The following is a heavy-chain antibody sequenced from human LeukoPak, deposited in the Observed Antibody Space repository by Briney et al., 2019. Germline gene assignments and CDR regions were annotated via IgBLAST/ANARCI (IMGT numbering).Heavy chain of an antibody. CDR2: IYTSGST. J-gene: IGHJ6*03. CDR3: ARDPPQPSDYSNPYYYYMDV. CDR1: GGSISSGSYY. V-gene: IGHV4-61*02. Sequence: SETLSLTCTVSGGSISSGSYYWSWIRQPAGKGLEWIGRIYTSGSTNYNPSLKSRVTISVDTSKNQFSLKLSSVTAADTAVYYCARDPPQPSDYSNPYYYYMDVWGKGTTVTVSS. D-gene: IGHD4-11*01.